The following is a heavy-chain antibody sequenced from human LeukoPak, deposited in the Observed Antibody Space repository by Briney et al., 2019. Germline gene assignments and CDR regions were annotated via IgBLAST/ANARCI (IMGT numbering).Heavy chain of an antibody. D-gene: IGHD1-26*01. Sequence: SETLSLTCTVSGGSINNYYWNWLRQPAGKGLEGSGRIYTTGATNYNPSLNSRVTMSVDTSKTQFSLKLRSVTAADTAVYYCARDPFRSSFDSWGQGTLVTISS. J-gene: IGHJ4*02. CDR2: IYTTGAT. V-gene: IGHV4-4*07. CDR1: GGSINNYY. CDR3: ARDPFRSSFDS.